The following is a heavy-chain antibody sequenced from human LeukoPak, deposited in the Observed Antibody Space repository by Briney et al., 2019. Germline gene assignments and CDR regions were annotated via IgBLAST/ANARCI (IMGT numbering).Heavy chain of an antibody. CDR2: ISSSSSTI. CDR3: ARDRGYGDYVGAFDI. J-gene: IGHJ3*02. D-gene: IGHD4-17*01. V-gene: IGHV3-11*04. Sequence: PGGSLRLSCAASGFTFSDYYMSWIRQAPGKGLEWVSYISSSSSTIYYAGSVKGRITISRDNAKNSLYLQMNSLRDEDTAVYYCARDRGYGDYVGAFDIWGQGTMVTVSS. CDR1: GFTFSDYY.